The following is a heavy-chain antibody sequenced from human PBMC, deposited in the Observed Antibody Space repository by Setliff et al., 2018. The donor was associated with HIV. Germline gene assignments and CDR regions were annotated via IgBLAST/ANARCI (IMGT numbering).Heavy chain of an antibody. J-gene: IGHJ6*03. Sequence: GGSLRLSCAASGFTFSNYWMTWVRQAPGKGLEWVANIKQDGSEKYYVDSVKGRFTISRDNARNSLYLQMNSLRAEDTAIYYCARCERDYYYMDVWGRGATVTVS. CDR2: IKQDGSEK. V-gene: IGHV3-7*03. D-gene: IGHD1-1*01. CDR1: GFTFSNYW. CDR3: ARCERDYYYMDV.